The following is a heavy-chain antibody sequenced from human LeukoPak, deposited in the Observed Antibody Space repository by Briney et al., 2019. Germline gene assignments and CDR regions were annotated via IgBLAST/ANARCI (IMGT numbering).Heavy chain of an antibody. CDR1: GGSISSSSHY. CDR3: ATTTIRLGY. Sequence: PSETLSLTCTVSGGSISSSSHYWGWIRQPPGKGLEWIGSMYYRGSTYHNPSLKSRVTISVDTSKNQFALKLSSVTAADTAVYYCATTTIRLGYWGQGTLVTVSS. V-gene: IGHV4-39*06. D-gene: IGHD1-26*01. J-gene: IGHJ4*02. CDR2: MYYRGST.